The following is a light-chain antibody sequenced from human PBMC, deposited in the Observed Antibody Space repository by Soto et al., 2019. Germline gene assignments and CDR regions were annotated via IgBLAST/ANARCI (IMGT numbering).Light chain of an antibody. CDR1: QSVSSSY. CDR2: GAS. CDR3: QQYGSSL. J-gene: IGKJ3*01. Sequence: ESVLTQSPGTLSFSPGEKATLSCRASQSVSSSYLAWYQQKPGQAPRLLIYGASSRATGIPDRFSGSGSGTDFTLTISRLEPEDFAVYYCQQYGSSLFGPGTKVDIK. V-gene: IGKV3-20*01.